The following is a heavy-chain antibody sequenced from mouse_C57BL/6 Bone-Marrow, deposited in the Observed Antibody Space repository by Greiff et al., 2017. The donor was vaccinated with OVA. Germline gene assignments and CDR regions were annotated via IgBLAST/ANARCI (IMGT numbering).Heavy chain of an antibody. V-gene: IGHV14-3*01. J-gene: IGHJ2*01. D-gene: IGHD2-3*01. CDR3: ARFYLDY. CDR2: IAPANGNT. Sequence: VQLQQSVAELVRPGASVKLSCTASGFTIKNTYMHWVKQRPEKGLEWIGRIAPANGNTKYAPKFQGKATITADKSSNTAYLQLSSLTSEYTAIYYCARFYLDYWGQGTTLTVSS. CDR1: GFTIKNTY.